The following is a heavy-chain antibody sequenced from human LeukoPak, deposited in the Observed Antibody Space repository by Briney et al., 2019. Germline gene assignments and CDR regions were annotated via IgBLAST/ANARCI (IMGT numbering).Heavy chain of an antibody. V-gene: IGHV3-74*01. Sequence: GRSLRLSCAASGFTFSSYWIHWVRQAPGKGLVWVSRINSDGSSTSYADSVKGRFTISRDNAKNTLYLQMNSLRAEDTAVYYCARGGIVATIGAPLDAFDIWGQGTMVTVSS. J-gene: IGHJ3*02. CDR3: ARGGIVATIGAPLDAFDI. CDR2: INSDGSST. CDR1: GFTFSSYW. D-gene: IGHD5-12*01.